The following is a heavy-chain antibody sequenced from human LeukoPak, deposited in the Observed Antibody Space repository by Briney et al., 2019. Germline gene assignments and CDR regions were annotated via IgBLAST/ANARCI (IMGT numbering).Heavy chain of an antibody. CDR3: ARDSKQWLGFFDS. D-gene: IGHD6-19*01. CDR1: GGSLSDYY. V-gene: IGHV4-59*01. Sequence: SETLSLTCTVSGGSLSDYYWTWIRQPPGKGLEWIGYIYYSGSTNYNPSLKSRVTMPVDTSKNQFSLKLSSVTAADTAVYYCARDSKQWLGFFDSWGQGTLVTVSS. CDR2: IYYSGST. J-gene: IGHJ4*02.